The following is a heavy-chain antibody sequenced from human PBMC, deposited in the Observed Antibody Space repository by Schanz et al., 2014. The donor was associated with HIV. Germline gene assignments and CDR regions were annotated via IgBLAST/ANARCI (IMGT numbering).Heavy chain of an antibody. D-gene: IGHD2-15*01. CDR3: APTFCFGGSCHTGPFDH. CDR2: FSSGSDYT. CDR1: GFTFDSQS. V-gene: IGHV3-21*01. Sequence: EVQLVESGGGLVKPGGSLRLSCEASGFTFDSQSMNWVRQAPGKGLEWVASFSSGSDYTYYAESLTGRFTISRDNAKNSLLLHMNSLRAEDTALYFCAPTFCFGGSCHTGPFDHWGRGTLVTVSS. J-gene: IGHJ4*02.